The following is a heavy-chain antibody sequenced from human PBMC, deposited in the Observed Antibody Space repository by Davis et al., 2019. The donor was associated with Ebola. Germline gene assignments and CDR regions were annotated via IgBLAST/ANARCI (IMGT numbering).Heavy chain of an antibody. Sequence: GESLKISCAASGFTFSSYSMSWVRQAPGKGLEWVANIKQDGSEKYYVDSVKGRFTISRDNAKNSLYLQMNSLRAEDTAVYYCARAGLERRWGTPYYYYGMDVWGKGTTVTVSS. CDR2: IKQDGSEK. CDR3: ARAGLERRWGTPYYYYGMDV. D-gene: IGHD1-1*01. CDR1: GFTFSSYS. J-gene: IGHJ6*04. V-gene: IGHV3-7*01.